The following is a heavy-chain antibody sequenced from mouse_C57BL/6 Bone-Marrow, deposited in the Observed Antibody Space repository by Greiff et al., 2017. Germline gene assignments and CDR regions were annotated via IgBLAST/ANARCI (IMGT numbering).Heavy chain of an antibody. D-gene: IGHD1-1*02. CDR1: GFTFSDYY. CDR3: ARFSVLWSNYAMDY. J-gene: IGHJ4*01. V-gene: IGHV5-16*01. Sequence: EVMLVESEGGLVQPGSSMKLSCTASGFTFSDYYMAWVRQVPEKGLEWVANINYDGSSTYYLDSLKSRFIISRDNAKNILYLQMSSLKSEDTATYYCARFSVLWSNYAMDYWGQVTSVTVSS. CDR2: INYDGSST.